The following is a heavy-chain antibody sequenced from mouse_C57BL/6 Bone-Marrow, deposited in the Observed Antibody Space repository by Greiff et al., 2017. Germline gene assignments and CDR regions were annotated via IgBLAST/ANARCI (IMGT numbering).Heavy chain of an antibody. D-gene: IGHD1-1*02. J-gene: IGHJ4*01. CDR3: ARDGWKMDY. CDR1: GFTFSGYY. CDR2: INYGGSST. V-gene: IGHV5-16*01. Sequence: EVQLEESEAGLVQPGTSMKLSCTASGFTFSGYYMAWVRQVPEQGLEWVGNINYGGSSTYYLDSLKSRFIISADNATNILYLQMSSLKSEDAATYYCARDGWKMDYWGQGTSVTVSS.